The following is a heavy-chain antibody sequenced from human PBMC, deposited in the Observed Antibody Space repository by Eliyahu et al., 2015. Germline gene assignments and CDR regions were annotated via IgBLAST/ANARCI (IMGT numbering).Heavy chain of an antibody. D-gene: IGHD2-15*01. CDR3: AKARGRPRETHCSGGSCYGGAFDI. Sequence: EVQLVESGGGLVQPGRSLXLXCAASGFTXDDYAXXWVRQAPGKGLAWVSGISWNSGSIGYADSVKGRFTISRDNAKNSLYLQMNSLRAEDTALYYCAKARGRPRETHCSGGSCYGGAFDIWGQGTMVTVSS. J-gene: IGHJ3*02. CDR1: GFTXDDYA. CDR2: ISWNSGSI. V-gene: IGHV3-9*01.